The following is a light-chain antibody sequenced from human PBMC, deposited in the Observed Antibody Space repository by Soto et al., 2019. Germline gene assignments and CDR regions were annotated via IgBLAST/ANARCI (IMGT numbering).Light chain of an antibody. CDR1: QSISSW. V-gene: IGKV1-5*01. CDR3: QQYNRYSPWT. J-gene: IGKJ1*01. CDR2: DAS. Sequence: DIQMTQSPSTLSSSLGDRVTITCRASQSISSWLAWYQQKPGKAPKLLIYDASSLESGVPSWLSGSGSGTEFTLTISSLQPDDFATYYCQQYNRYSPWTFGQGTKV.